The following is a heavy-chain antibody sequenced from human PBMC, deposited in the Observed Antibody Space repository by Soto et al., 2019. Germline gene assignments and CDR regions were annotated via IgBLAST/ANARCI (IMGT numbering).Heavy chain of an antibody. D-gene: IGHD1-26*01. V-gene: IGHV4-4*07. CDR3: ARDWEWELPGDHVDYYYYGMDV. CDR1: GGSISGYY. CDR2: IYSDGTT. J-gene: IGHJ6*02. Sequence: SETLSLTCTVSGGSISGYYWSWVRQPAGKGLEWVGRIYSDGTTNYSPSLKSRVTMSLDTSKDQFSLHLNSVTAADTAVYYCARDWEWELPGDHVDYYYYGMDVWGQGTTVTVS.